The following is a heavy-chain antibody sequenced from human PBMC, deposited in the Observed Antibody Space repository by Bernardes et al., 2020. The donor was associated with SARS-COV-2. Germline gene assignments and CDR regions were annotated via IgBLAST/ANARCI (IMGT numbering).Heavy chain of an antibody. Sequence: GGSLRPSCAASGFSFSYYGMHWVRQAPGKGLEWVTLISDDGNKKRYADSVQGRFTISRDNSKKTVYLQMNNLRNEDTAVYYCAKAIATMGYYIDNWGQGTLVSVSS. D-gene: IGHD2-21*01. CDR2: ISDDGNKK. J-gene: IGHJ4*02. CDR3: AKAIATMGYYIDN. V-gene: IGHV3-30*18. CDR1: GFSFSYYG.